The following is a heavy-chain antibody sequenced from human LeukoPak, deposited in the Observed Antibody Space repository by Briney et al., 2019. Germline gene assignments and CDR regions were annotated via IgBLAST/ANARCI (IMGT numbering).Heavy chain of an antibody. CDR2: IKQDGSEK. D-gene: IGHD6-13*01. CDR1: GFTFSSYW. Sequence: PGGSLRLSCAASGFTFSSYWMSWVRQAPGKGLEWVANIKQDGSEKYYVDSVKGRFTISRDNAKNSLYLQMNSLRAEDTAAYYCARVIGSSSWYTAFDIWGQGTMVTVSS. CDR3: ARVIGSSSWYTAFDI. J-gene: IGHJ3*02. V-gene: IGHV3-7*01.